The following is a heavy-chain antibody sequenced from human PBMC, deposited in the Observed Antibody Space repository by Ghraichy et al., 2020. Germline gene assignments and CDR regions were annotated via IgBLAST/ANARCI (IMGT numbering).Heavy chain of an antibody. D-gene: IGHD2-2*01. J-gene: IGHJ6*02. CDR3: VKGGYCSTTRCYGYGMDV. CDR2: ISFDGSYQ. CDR1: GFSFSNYG. V-gene: IGHV3-30*18. Sequence: GGSLRLSCAASGFSFSNYGMHWVRQAPGKGLAWGTVISFDGSYQNYADSVMGRFTISRDNSKNTLYLQMNSLRPEDTAIYYCVKGGYCSTTRCYGYGMDVWGQGTTVTVSS.